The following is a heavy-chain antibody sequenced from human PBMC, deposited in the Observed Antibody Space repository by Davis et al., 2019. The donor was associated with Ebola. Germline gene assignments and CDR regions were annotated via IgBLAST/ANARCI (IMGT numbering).Heavy chain of an antibody. V-gene: IGHV3-7*04. CDR1: GFTFSSYW. CDR3: ARGGAARRHERFDY. D-gene: IGHD6-6*01. CDR2: IKQDGSEK. J-gene: IGHJ4*02. Sequence: PGGSLRLSCAASGFTFSSYWMSWVRQAPGKGLEWVANIKQDGSEKYYVDSVKGRFTISRDNAKNSLYLQMNSLRAEDTAVYYCARGGAARRHERFDYWGQGTLVTVSS.